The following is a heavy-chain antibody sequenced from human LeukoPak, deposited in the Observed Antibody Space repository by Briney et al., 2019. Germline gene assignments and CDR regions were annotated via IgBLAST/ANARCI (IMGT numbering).Heavy chain of an antibody. V-gene: IGHV3-23*01. Sequence: GGSLRLSCAASGLTFSSYGMSWVRQAPGRGLEWVSAISTTGGITYYADSVRGRFTISRDNSRNTLYLQMNSLRAEDTAIYYCAKDLGPVALNGGDYWGQGTLVTVSS. J-gene: IGHJ4*02. D-gene: IGHD6-19*01. CDR3: AKDLGPVALNGGDY. CDR2: ISTTGGIT. CDR1: GLTFSSYG.